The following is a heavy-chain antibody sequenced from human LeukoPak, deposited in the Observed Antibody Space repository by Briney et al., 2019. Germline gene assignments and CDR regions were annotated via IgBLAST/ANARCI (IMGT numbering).Heavy chain of an antibody. Sequence: GRSLRLSCAASGFTFSSYGMHWVRQAPGKGLEWVGRIKSKTDGGTTDYAAPVKGRITISRDDSKNTVYLQMNSLKTEDTALYYCTTGLIAVTSGGYFDYWGQGTLVTVSS. CDR2: IKSKTDGGTT. CDR1: GFTFSSYG. V-gene: IGHV3-15*01. D-gene: IGHD6-19*01. CDR3: TTGLIAVTSGGYFDY. J-gene: IGHJ4*02.